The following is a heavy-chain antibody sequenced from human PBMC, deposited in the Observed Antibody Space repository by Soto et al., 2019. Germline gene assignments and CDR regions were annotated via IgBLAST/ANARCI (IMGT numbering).Heavy chain of an antibody. CDR2: IKQDGSEK. CDR1: GFTFSSYW. D-gene: IGHD3-10*01. J-gene: IGHJ4*02. Sequence: PGGSLRLSCAASGFTFSSYWMSWVRQAPGKGPEWVANIKQDGSEKYYVDSVKGRFTISRDNAKNSLHLQMNSLRAEDTAVYFCARDDGSGSYYNSWGQGTLVTVSS. CDR3: ARDDGSGSYYNS. V-gene: IGHV3-7*01.